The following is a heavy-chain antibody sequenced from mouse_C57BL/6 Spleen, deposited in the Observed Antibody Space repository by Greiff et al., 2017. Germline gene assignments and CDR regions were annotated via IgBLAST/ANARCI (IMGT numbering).Heavy chain of an antibody. V-gene: IGHV1-7*01. D-gene: IGHD2-1*01. CDR1: GYTFTSYW. CDR3: AIIYYGSLGARDY. J-gene: IGHJ4*01. CDR2: INPSSGYT. Sequence: QVQLQQSGAELAKPGASVKLSCKASGYTFTSYWMHWVKQRPGQGLEWIGYINPSSGYTKYNQKFKDKATLTADKSSSTAYMQLSSLTYEDSAVYYCAIIYYGSLGARDYRGQGASVTVSS.